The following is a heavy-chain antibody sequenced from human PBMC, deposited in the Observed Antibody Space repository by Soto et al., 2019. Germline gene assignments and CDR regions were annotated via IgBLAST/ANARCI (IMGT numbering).Heavy chain of an antibody. CDR2: IYYSGST. V-gene: IGHV4-59*01. Sequence: SETLSLTCTVSGGSISSYYWSWIRQPPGKGLEWIGYIYYSGSTNYNPSLKSRVTISVDTSKNQFSLKLSSVTAADTAVYYCARGPSDYDFWSGYVRIARYYYYYMDVWGKGTTVTVSS. D-gene: IGHD3-3*01. CDR3: ARGPSDYDFWSGYVRIARYYYYYMDV. CDR1: GGSISSYY. J-gene: IGHJ6*03.